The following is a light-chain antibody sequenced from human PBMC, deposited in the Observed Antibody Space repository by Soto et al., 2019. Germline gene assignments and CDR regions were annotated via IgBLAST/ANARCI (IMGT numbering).Light chain of an antibody. J-gene: IGKJ4*01. CDR1: QTWFSNSKNRNH. CDR3: PQYVRSPLT. CDR2: RAT. V-gene: IGKV4-1*01. Sequence: DTAVNHSPESLAVSVGEACTSKGEANQTWFSNSKNRNHLSWYQQKPGPPPKVLIYRATTRESGVPDRFSGSGSGTDFTLTVSGRQADDVAIYYCPQYVRSPLTFGAG.